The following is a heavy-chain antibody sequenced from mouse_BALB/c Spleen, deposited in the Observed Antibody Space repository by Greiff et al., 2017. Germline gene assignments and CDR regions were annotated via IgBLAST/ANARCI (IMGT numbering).Heavy chain of an antibody. V-gene: IGHV1S29*02. D-gene: IGHD4-1*01. CDR1: GYTFTDYN. CDR2: IYPYNGGT. Sequence: EVKLQESGPELVKPGASVKISCKASGYTFTDYNMHWVKQSHGKSLEWIGYIYPYNGGTGYNQKFKSKATLTVDNSSSTAYMELRSLTSEDSEVYYCARVTGGDYYAMDYWGQGTSVTVSS. CDR3: ARVTGGDYYAMDY. J-gene: IGHJ4*01.